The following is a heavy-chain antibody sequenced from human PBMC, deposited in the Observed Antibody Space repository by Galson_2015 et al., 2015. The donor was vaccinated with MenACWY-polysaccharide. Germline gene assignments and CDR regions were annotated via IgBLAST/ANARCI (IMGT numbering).Heavy chain of an antibody. V-gene: IGHV3-74*01. CDR2: INADGSAT. J-gene: IGHJ5*02. CDR3: TKAGAKFCRGSSCSFNWFDP. CDR1: GFSFSTYW. D-gene: IGHD2-15*01. Sequence: SLRLSCAASGFSFSTYWMHWVLHAPGKGLVWVSRINADGSATDYADSVRGRFTISRDNAKNTLYLEMNSLRAEDTAVYYCTKAGAKFCRGSSCSFNWFDPWGQGTLVTVSS.